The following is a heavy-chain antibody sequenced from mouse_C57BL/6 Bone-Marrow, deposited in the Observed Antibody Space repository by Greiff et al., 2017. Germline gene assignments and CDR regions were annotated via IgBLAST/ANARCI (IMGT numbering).Heavy chain of an antibody. CDR2: IYPGVGDT. V-gene: IGHV1-82*01. J-gene: IGHJ2*01. CDR1: GYAFSSSW. Sequence: QVQLQQSGPELVKPGASVKISCKASGYAFSSSWMNWVKQRPGKGLEWIGRIYPGVGDTNYNGKFKGKATLTADKSSSTAYMQLSSLTSEDSAVYFCARGVVGYWGQGTTLTVSS. CDR3: ARGVVGY. D-gene: IGHD1-1*01.